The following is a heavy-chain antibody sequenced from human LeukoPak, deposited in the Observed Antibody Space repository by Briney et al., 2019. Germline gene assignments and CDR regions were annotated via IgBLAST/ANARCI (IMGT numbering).Heavy chain of an antibody. CDR1: GFTFSSYA. CDR3: ARDGPYYDSSGYYYYGMDV. Sequence: GRSLRLSCAASGFTFSSYAMHWVRQAPGKGLELVAVISYDGSNKYYADSVKCRFTISRDNSKNPLYLQMNSLRAEDTAVYYCARDGPYYDSSGYYYYGMDVWGQGPTVSVSS. V-gene: IGHV3-30*04. CDR2: ISYDGSNK. D-gene: IGHD3-22*01. J-gene: IGHJ6*01.